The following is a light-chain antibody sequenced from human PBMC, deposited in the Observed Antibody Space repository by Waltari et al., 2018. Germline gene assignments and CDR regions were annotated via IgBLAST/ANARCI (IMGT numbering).Light chain of an antibody. J-gene: IGKJ2*01. Sequence: IQMTQSPSSVSASVGDRVTLTCRASQDIGTYLAWYQQKPGKAPRTLIYAASILQSGVPSRFSGGGSGTDFTLTITSLQPEDFAIYYCQQTKSIPYTFGQGTKLGIK. CDR3: QQTKSIPYT. CDR1: QDIGTY. CDR2: AAS. V-gene: IGKV1-12*01.